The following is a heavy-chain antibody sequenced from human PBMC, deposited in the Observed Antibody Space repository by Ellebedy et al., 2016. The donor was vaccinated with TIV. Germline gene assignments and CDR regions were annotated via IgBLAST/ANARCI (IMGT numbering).Heavy chain of an antibody. V-gene: IGHV3-23*01. Sequence: GESLKISCAASGFTFDTDAMTWVRQAPGKGLEWVSGISGSGDTTYYADSVKGRFTISRDSSKYTLYLQMNSLRAEDTAVYYCAKDRYSGSGSYTWGVFDYWGQGTLVTVSS. CDR2: ISGSGDTT. CDR1: GFTFDTDA. D-gene: IGHD3-10*01. CDR3: AKDRYSGSGSYTWGVFDY. J-gene: IGHJ4*02.